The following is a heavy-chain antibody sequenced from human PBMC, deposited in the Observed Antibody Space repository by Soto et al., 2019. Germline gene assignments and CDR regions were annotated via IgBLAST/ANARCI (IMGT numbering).Heavy chain of an antibody. D-gene: IGHD6-13*01. CDR2: IYYSGST. J-gene: IGHJ4*02. Sequence: PSETLSLTCTVSGGSVSSGSYYWSWIRQPPGKGLEWIGYIYYSGSTNYNPSLKSRVTISVDTSKNQFSLKLSSVTAADTAVYYCARSLTPVEPVKIAAAGRFDYWGQGTLVTVSS. CDR3: ARSLTPVEPVKIAAAGRFDY. V-gene: IGHV4-61*01. CDR1: GGSVSSGSYY.